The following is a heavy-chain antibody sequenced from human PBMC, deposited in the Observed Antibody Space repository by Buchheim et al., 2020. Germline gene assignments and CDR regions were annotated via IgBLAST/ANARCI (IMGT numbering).Heavy chain of an antibody. J-gene: IGHJ5*02. CDR3: ARKVDTANPYNWFDP. CDR2: INHSGNT. CDR1: GGSFSGYY. D-gene: IGHD5-18*01. Sequence: QVQLQQWGAGLLKPSETLSLTCAVYGGSFSGYYWSWIRQPPGKGLEWIGEINHSGNTNYNPSLKSRVTISVDTSKNQFSLKLSSVTAADTAVYYCARKVDTANPYNWFDPWGQGTL. V-gene: IGHV4-34*01.